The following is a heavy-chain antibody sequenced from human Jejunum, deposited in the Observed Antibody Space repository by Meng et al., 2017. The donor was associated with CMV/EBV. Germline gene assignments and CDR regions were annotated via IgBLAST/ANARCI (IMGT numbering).Heavy chain of an antibody. Sequence: QVQRVQYGAEVKKPGASVKVSCKASGYTFTGYYMHWVRQAPGQGLEWMGRINPSSGGTNYAQKFQGRVTMTRDTSISTAYMELSRLRSDDTAVYYCAHQAVAGTRGWFDPWGQGTLVTVSS. CDR2: INPSSGGT. J-gene: IGHJ5*02. CDR3: AHQAVAGTRGWFDP. D-gene: IGHD6-19*01. V-gene: IGHV1-2*06. CDR1: GYTFTGYY.